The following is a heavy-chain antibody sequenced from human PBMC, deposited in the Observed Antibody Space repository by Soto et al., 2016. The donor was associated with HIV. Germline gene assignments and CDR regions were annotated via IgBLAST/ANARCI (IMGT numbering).Heavy chain of an antibody. J-gene: IGHJ4*02. CDR2: INPNSGDT. CDR3: ARDSSTVIRGY. Sequence: QVQLVQSGAEVKKPGALVRVSCKASGYTFTGYFMYWVRQAPGQGLEWMGWINPNSGDTNYAQKFQGRVTMTRDTSINTAYMELTRLRSDDTAVYYCARDSSTVIRGYWGQGSLVIVSS. D-gene: IGHD2-21*01. V-gene: IGHV1-2*02. CDR1: GYTFTGYF.